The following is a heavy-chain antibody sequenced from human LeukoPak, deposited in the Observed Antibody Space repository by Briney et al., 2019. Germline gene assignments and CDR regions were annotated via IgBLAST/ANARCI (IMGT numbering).Heavy chain of an antibody. D-gene: IGHD1-26*01. V-gene: IGHV4-39*01. Sequence: PSETLSLTCTVSGGSISSTSYYWDWIRQPPGKGLEWIGSIYYSGNTYYNPSLKSRVTISVDTSKNQFSLKLSSVTAADTAVYYCASEVYSGNYLLYYFDYWGQGTLVTVSS. J-gene: IGHJ4*02. CDR3: ASEVYSGNYLLYYFDY. CDR2: IYYSGNT. CDR1: GGSISSTSYY.